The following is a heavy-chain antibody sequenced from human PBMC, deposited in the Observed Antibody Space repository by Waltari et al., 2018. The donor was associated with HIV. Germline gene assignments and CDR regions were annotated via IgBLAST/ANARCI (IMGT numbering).Heavy chain of an antibody. V-gene: IGHV4-39*01. D-gene: IGHD4-17*01. CDR1: GGSISSSRYY. Sequence: QLQLQESGPGLVKPSETLSLTCTVPGGSISSSRYYLGWIRQPPGKGLEWIGSIYYSGSTYYNPSLKSRVTISVDTSKNQFSLKLSSVTAADTAVYYCEWGAVYGDYLGWGQGTLVTVSS. J-gene: IGHJ4*02. CDR3: EWGAVYGDYLG. CDR2: IYYSGST.